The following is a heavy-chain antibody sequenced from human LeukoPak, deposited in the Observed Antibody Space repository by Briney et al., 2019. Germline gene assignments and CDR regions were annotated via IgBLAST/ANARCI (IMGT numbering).Heavy chain of an antibody. J-gene: IGHJ4*02. D-gene: IGHD1/OR15-1a*01. V-gene: IGHV3-66*01. CDR3: SRDSPNNNNNIQILDY. CDR1: GFTFSSYG. CDR2: IYSGGTT. Sequence: GGSLRLSCAASGFTFSSYGMHWVRQAPGKGLEWVSVIYSGGTTSYADSVKGRFTISRDNSQNIVYLQMNSLRAEDTAVYYCSRDSPNNNNNIQILDYWGQGTLVTVSS.